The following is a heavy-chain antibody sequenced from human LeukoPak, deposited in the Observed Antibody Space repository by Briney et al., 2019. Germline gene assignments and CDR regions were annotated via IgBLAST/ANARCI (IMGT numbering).Heavy chain of an antibody. Sequence: ASVKVSRKASGYTFTSYDINWVRQATGQGLEWMGWMNPASANTGYAQKFQGRVTITRTTSITTAYMELSSLRSEDTAVYYCAREYYYGSVPYWGQGTLVTVSS. V-gene: IGHV1-8*03. CDR3: AREYYYGSVPY. D-gene: IGHD3-10*01. J-gene: IGHJ4*02. CDR2: MNPASANT. CDR1: GYTFTSYD.